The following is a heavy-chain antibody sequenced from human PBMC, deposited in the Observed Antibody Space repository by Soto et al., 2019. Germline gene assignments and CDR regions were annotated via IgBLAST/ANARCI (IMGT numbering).Heavy chain of an antibody. J-gene: IGHJ6*01. D-gene: IGHD3-16*01. CDR3: ARDRLRQRRKYYYYYGMD. CDR2: ISYDGSNK. Sequence: QVQLVESGGGVVQPGRSLRLSCAASGFTFSSYAMHWVRQAPGKGLEWVAVISYDGSNKYYADSVKGRFTISRDNSKNTLYLQMNSLRAEDTAVYYCARDRLRQRRKYYYYYGMD. V-gene: IGHV3-30-3*01. CDR1: GFTFSSYA.